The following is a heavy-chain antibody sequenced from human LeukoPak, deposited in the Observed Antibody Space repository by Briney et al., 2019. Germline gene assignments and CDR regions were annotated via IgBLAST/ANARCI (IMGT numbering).Heavy chain of an antibody. CDR2: ISGSGGST. D-gene: IGHD2-2*01. J-gene: IGHJ4*02. CDR3: AKVGCSVSCHCDY. V-gene: IGHV3-23*01. Sequence: GGSLRLSRAASGFTFSAFPLTGVRRAPGKGLEGVSTISGSGGSTYYADSVKGRFTVSRDNSKNTLYLQMNSLRAEDTAVYYCAKVGCSVSCHCDYWGQGTLVTVSS. CDR1: GFTFSAFP.